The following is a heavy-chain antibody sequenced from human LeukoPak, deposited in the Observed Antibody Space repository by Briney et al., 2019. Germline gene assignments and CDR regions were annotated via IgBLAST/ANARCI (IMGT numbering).Heavy chain of an antibody. CDR3: ARVIAVAGTLWFDP. D-gene: IGHD6-19*01. J-gene: IGHJ5*02. Sequence: GGSLRLSCAASGFTFSSYSMNWVRQAPGKGLEWVSSISSSSYKYYADSVKGRFTISRDNAKNSLYLQMNSLRAEDTAVYYCARVIAVAGTLWFDPWGQGTLVTVSS. V-gene: IGHV3-21*01. CDR2: ISSSSYK. CDR1: GFTFSSYS.